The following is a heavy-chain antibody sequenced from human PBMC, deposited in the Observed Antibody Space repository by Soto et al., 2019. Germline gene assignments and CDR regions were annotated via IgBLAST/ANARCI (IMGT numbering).Heavy chain of an antibody. Sequence: QVQLVQSGAEVKKPGASVKVSCKASGYTFTGYYMHWVRQAPGQGLEWMGWINPNSGGTNYAQKFEGWVTMTRDTSISTAYMELSRLRSDDTAVYYCARDIAGTTSYAFDIWGQGTMVTVSS. CDR3: ARDIAGTTSYAFDI. CDR1: GYTFTGYY. V-gene: IGHV1-2*04. J-gene: IGHJ3*02. D-gene: IGHD1-1*01. CDR2: INPNSGGT.